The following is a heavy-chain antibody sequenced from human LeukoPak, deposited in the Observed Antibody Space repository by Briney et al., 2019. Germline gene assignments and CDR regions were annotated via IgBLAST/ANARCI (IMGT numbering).Heavy chain of an antibody. D-gene: IGHD3-3*01. V-gene: IGHV4-61*02. Sequence: SETLSLTCTVSGGSISSGSYYWSWIRQPAGKGLEWIGRIYTSGSTNYNPSLKSRVTISVDTSKNQFSLKLSSVTAADTAVYYCARDAHYDFWSGYYAAFDIWGQGTMVTVSS. J-gene: IGHJ3*02. CDR2: IYTSGST. CDR3: ARDAHYDFWSGYYAAFDI. CDR1: GGSISSGSYY.